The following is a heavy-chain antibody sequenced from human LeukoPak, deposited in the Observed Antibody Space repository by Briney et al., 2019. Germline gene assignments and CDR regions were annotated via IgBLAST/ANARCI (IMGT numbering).Heavy chain of an antibody. CDR2: INHSETT. V-gene: IGHV4-39*07. J-gene: IGHJ5*02. CDR3: ARVGRRGYRVNNWFDP. Sequence: WETLSLTCTVSTCSISSSSNCWGWLRQRPGKGRDWFGEINHSETTNYNPSLKSRVTISVDTSKNQFSLKLSSVPAADTAVYYCARVGRRGYRVNNWFDPWGQGTLVTVSS. CDR1: TCSISSSSNC. D-gene: IGHD5-18*01.